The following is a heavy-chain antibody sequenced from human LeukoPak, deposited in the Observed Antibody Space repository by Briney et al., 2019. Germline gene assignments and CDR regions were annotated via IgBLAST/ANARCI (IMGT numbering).Heavy chain of an antibody. CDR2: INPDGSET. D-gene: IGHD2-15*01. CDR3: AVQDREYFDY. V-gene: IGHV3-7*03. Sequence: PGGSLRLSCAASGFTFSRSWMSWVSQAPGKGLDWVANINPDGSETNYMDSVKGRFTISRDNAKNSLYLQMNSLRAEDTAVYYCAVQDREYFDYWGQGTLVTVSS. J-gene: IGHJ4*02. CDR1: GFTFSRSW.